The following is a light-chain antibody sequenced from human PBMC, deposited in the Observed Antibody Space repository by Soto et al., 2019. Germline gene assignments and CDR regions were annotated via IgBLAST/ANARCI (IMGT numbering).Light chain of an antibody. Sequence: EIVLTQSPGTLSLSPGERATLSCRASQSVNSYYLAWYQQKPGQAPRLLIYGASSRATGVPDRFSGSGSGTDFTLTISRLEPEDLAVYYCQQYGSSPPYTFGQGTKVEIK. CDR1: QSVNSYY. CDR3: QQYGSSPPYT. J-gene: IGKJ2*01. V-gene: IGKV3-20*01. CDR2: GAS.